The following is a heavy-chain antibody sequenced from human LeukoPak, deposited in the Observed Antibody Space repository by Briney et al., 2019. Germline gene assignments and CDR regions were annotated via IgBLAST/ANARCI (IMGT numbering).Heavy chain of an antibody. D-gene: IGHD5-24*01. CDR3: ARATGRDGYNWFQY. V-gene: IGHV1-2*06. J-gene: IGHJ1*01. CDR1: GYTLTDYY. Sequence: ASVKVSCKASGYTLTDYYMHWVRQAPGQGLEWMGRINPNSGGTNYAQKFQGRVTMTRDTSISTAYMELSRLRSDDTAVYYCARATGRDGYNWFQYWGQGTLVTVSS. CDR2: INPNSGGT.